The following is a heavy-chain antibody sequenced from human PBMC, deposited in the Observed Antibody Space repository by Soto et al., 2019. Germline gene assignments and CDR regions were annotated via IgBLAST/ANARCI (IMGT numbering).Heavy chain of an antibody. V-gene: IGHV3-48*03. Sequence: GGSLRLSCQAPGFNFRLYEMHWVRKAPGKGLEWVSYISSSGLTTYYADFAEGRFTISRDNAKDSLYLHLNSLRVGDTAVYYCARYGTRGDWWGLGTQVTVSS. CDR1: GFNFRLYE. CDR3: ARYGTRGDW. CDR2: ISSSGLTT. D-gene: IGHD3-10*01. J-gene: IGHJ5*01.